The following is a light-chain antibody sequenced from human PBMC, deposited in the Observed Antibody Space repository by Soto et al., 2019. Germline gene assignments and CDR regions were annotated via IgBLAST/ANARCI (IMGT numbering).Light chain of an antibody. V-gene: IGKV3-20*01. Sequence: EIVLTQSPGTLSLSPGERATLSCRASQSISSNYLAWYQHKPGQGPRLLIYAASSRATGIPDRFSGSGSGTDFTITISRLEHEDFALYYCQKYGSAFTFGPGTKVDIK. CDR3: QKYGSAFT. CDR1: QSISSNY. CDR2: AAS. J-gene: IGKJ3*01.